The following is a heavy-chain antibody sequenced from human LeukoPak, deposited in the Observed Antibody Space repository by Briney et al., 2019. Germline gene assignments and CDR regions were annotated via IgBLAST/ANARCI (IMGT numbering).Heavy chain of an antibody. CDR1: GFTVSGNY. Sequence: GGSLRLSCAVSGFTVSGNYMSWVRQAPGKGLEWVSLIYSGGTTYYADSVKGRFTISRDNSKNTLYLQMNSLRAEDTAVYYCAKSLSSGYYYLDSFFDYWGQGTLVTVSS. CDR2: IYSGGTT. D-gene: IGHD3-22*01. CDR3: AKSLSSGYYYLDSFFDY. V-gene: IGHV3-53*01. J-gene: IGHJ4*02.